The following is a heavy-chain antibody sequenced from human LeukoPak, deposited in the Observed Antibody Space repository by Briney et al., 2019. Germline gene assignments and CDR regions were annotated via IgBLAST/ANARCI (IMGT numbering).Heavy chain of an antibody. CDR2: IRNDGSDK. CDR1: GFSFRSYG. CDR3: AKDLEAVTSGYSLDY. J-gene: IGHJ4*02. D-gene: IGHD3-22*01. Sequence: GGSLRLSCAASGFSFRSYGMHWVRQAPGQGPEWVAFIRNDGSDKYYADSVRGRFTISRDNSKNSLHVQMNSLRVEDTGVYYCAKDLEAVTSGYSLDYWGQGTLVSVSS. V-gene: IGHV3-30*02.